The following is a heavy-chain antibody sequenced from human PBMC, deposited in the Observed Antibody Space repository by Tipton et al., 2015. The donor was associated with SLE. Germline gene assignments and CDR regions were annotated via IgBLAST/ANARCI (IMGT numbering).Heavy chain of an antibody. CDR1: GGSVSSGSYY. Sequence: TLSLTCTVSGGSVSSGSYYWSWIWQPPGKGLEWIGYIYYSGSTNYNPSLKSRVTISVDTSKNQFSLKLSSVTAADTAVCYCARQGIAAAGIFDYWGQGTLVTVSS. J-gene: IGHJ4*02. D-gene: IGHD6-13*01. V-gene: IGHV4-61*01. CDR3: ARQGIAAAGIFDY. CDR2: IYYSGST.